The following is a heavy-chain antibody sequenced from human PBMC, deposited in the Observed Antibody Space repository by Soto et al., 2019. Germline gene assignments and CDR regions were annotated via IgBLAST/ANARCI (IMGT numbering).Heavy chain of an antibody. CDR1: GGTISGYY. Sequence: SETLSLTCSVSGGTISGYYWTSIRQPAGKGLEWIGPIYSSGNTKYNPSLQSRVTMSLDTSNNQFSLRLTSVTAADTAVYYCARGQRFSDWFDPWGQGTLVTVSS. J-gene: IGHJ5*02. CDR2: IYSSGNT. CDR3: ARGQRFSDWFDP. D-gene: IGHD3-3*01. V-gene: IGHV4-4*07.